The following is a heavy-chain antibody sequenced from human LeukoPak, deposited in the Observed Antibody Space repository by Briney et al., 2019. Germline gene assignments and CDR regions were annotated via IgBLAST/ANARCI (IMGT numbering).Heavy chain of an antibody. CDR2: IKEDGSEK. D-gene: IGHD3-22*01. CDR1: GFTFSSYW. J-gene: IGHJ4*02. Sequence: GSLRLSRAASGFTFSSYWMSWVRQAPGKGLEWVANIKEDGSEKYYVDSVKGRFTISRDNAQNSVYLQMNSLRAEDTAVYYCAKDPTHFRVWDDYDNTRLNYWGQGTLVTVSS. V-gene: IGHV3-7*01. CDR3: AKDPTHFRVWDDYDNTRLNY.